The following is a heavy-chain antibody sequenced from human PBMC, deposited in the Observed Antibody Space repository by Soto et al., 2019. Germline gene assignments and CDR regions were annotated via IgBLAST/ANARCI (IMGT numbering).Heavy chain of an antibody. CDR3: AKDPPLRYFDWFQNYFDY. CDR2: ISGSGGST. Sequence: GGSLRLSCAASGFTFSSYAMSCVRQAPGKGLEWVSAISGSGGSTYYADSVKGRFTISRDNSKNTLYLQMNSLRAEDTAVYYCAKDPPLRYFDWFQNYFDYWGQGTLVTVSS. CDR1: GFTFSSYA. D-gene: IGHD3-9*01. J-gene: IGHJ4*02. V-gene: IGHV3-23*01.